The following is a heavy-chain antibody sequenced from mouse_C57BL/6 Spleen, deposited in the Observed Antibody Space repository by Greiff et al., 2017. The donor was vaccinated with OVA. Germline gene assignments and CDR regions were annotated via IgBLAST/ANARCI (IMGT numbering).Heavy chain of an antibody. J-gene: IGHJ3*01. V-gene: IGHV1-52*01. CDR2: IDPSDSET. CDR1: GYTFTSYW. D-gene: IGHD1-1*01. CDR3: ARSLTTVQRGFAY. Sequence: QVQLQQSGAELVRPGSSVKLSCKASGYTFTSYWMHWVKQRPIQGLEWIGNIDPSDSETHYNQKFKDKATLTVDKSSSTAYMQLSSLTSEDSAVYYCARSLTTVQRGFAYWGQGTLVTVSA.